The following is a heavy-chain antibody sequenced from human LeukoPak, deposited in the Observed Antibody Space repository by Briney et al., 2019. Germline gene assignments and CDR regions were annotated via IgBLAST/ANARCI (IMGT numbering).Heavy chain of an antibody. Sequence: GGSLRLSCAASGFTFSSYGMHWVRQAPGKGLEWVAVISYDGSNKYFADSVKGRFTISRDNSKNTLYLQMNSLRAEDTAVYYCARDLGLRAYWGQGTLVTVSS. J-gene: IGHJ4*02. CDR2: ISYDGSNK. V-gene: IGHV3-30*03. D-gene: IGHD3/OR15-3a*01. CDR3: ARDLGLRAY. CDR1: GFTFSSYG.